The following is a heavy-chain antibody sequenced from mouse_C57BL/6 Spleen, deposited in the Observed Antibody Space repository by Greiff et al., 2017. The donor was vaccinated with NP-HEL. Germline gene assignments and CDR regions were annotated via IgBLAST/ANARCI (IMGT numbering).Heavy chain of an antibody. Sequence: EVQLQQSGPGMVKPSQSLSLTCTVTGYSITSGYDWHWIRHFPGNKLEWMGYISYSGSTNYNPSLKSRISITHDTSKNHFFLKLNSVTTEDTATYYCAREYYYGSSGDWYFDVWGTGTTVTVSS. CDR2: ISYSGST. J-gene: IGHJ1*03. CDR1: GYSITSGYD. CDR3: AREYYYGSSGDWYFDV. D-gene: IGHD1-1*01. V-gene: IGHV3-1*01.